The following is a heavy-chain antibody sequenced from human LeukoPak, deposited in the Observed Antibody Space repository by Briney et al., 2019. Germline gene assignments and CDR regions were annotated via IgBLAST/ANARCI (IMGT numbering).Heavy chain of an antibody. CDR2: INPNSGGT. V-gene: IGHV1-2*02. J-gene: IGHJ6*03. Sequence: ASVKVSCKASGYTFTGYYIHWARQAPGQGLEWMGRINPNSGGTNSTQNLQGRVTMTRDTSINTAYMELISLRSDDTAVYFCARSGIRYTSSLGNYYYYLDVWGKGTTVTVSS. CDR1: GYTFTGYY. D-gene: IGHD6-6*01. CDR3: ARSGIRYTSSLGNYYYYLDV.